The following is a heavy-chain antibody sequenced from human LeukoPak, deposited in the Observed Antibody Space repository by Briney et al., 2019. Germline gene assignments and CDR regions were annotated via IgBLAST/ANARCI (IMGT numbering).Heavy chain of an antibody. D-gene: IGHD3-9*01. CDR2: ISSSSSYI. Sequence: PGGSLRLSCAASGFTFSSYSMNWVRQAPGKGLEWVSSISSSSSYIYYADSVKGRFTISRDNAKNSLYLQMNSLRAEDTAVYYCARAPDYDILTGDFDYWGQGTLVTVSS. J-gene: IGHJ4*02. CDR1: GFTFSSYS. CDR3: ARAPDYDILTGDFDY. V-gene: IGHV3-21*01.